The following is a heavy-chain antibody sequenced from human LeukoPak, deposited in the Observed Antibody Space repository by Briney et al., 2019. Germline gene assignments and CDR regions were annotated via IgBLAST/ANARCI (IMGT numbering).Heavy chain of an antibody. J-gene: IGHJ4*02. V-gene: IGHV1-2*02. CDR2: INTNSGGT. CDR1: GYTFTDYY. D-gene: IGHD3/OR15-3a*01. Sequence: ASVKVSCKASGYTFTDYYMHWVRQAPGQGLEWMGWINTNSGGTDYAQKFQGRVTMTRDTSINTAYMDLSRLTSDDTAVYFCATAGAILGLITNGGEGTLVTVSS. CDR3: ATAGAILGLITN.